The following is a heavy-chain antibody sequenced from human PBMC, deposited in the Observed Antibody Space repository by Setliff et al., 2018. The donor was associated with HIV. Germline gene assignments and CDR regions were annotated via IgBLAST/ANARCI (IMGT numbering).Heavy chain of an antibody. D-gene: IGHD3-16*01. CDR3: VRGGSWGII. Sequence: PSETLSLTCSVSGHSIRSGYNWGCIRQPPGKGLEWIGSMHHSGGTYYNPSLKTRVTISLDTSKNQFSLNLSSVTAADTAVYYCVRGGSWGIIWGQGTVVTVSS. V-gene: IGHV4-38-2*02. J-gene: IGHJ3*02. CDR1: GHSIRSGYN. CDR2: MHHSGGT.